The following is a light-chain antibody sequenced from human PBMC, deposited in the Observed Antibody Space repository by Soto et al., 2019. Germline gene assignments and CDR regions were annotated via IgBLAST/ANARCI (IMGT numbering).Light chain of an antibody. CDR3: QSYASSLSGSFV. V-gene: IGLV1-40*01. CDR2: GNS. Sequence: QSVLTQPPSVSGAPGQRVTISCTGSSSNIGAGYDVHWYQQLPGTAPKLLIYGNSNRPSGVPDRFSGSKSGTSASLAITGLQAEDEADYYCQSYASSLSGSFVFGGGTKLTVL. CDR1: SSNIGAGYD. J-gene: IGLJ2*01.